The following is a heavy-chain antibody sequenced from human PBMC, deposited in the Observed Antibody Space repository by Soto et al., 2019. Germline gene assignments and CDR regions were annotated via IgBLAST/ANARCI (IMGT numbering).Heavy chain of an antibody. Sequence: PGGSLRLSCAASGFTFSSYAMHWVRQAPGKGLEWVAVISYDGSNKYYADSVKGRFTISRDNSKNTLYLQMNSLRAEDTAVYYCARGVTMVRGVIYPPPHYYGMDVWGQGTTVTVSS. D-gene: IGHD3-10*01. CDR3: ARGVTMVRGVIYPPPHYYGMDV. V-gene: IGHV3-30-3*01. CDR2: ISYDGSNK. CDR1: GFTFSSYA. J-gene: IGHJ6*02.